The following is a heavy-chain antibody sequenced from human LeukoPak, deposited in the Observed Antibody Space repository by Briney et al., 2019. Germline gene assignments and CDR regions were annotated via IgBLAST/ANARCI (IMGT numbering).Heavy chain of an antibody. J-gene: IGHJ4*02. CDR2: IIPIFGTA. Sequence: ASVKVSCKASGYTFTTYGISWVRQAPGQGLEWMGGIIPIFGTANYAQKFQGRVTITADESTSTAYMELSSLRSEDTAVYYCATATSITYYDFWSGYDYWGQGTLVTVSS. CDR1: GYTFTTYG. D-gene: IGHD3-3*01. CDR3: ATATSITYYDFWSGYDY. V-gene: IGHV1-69*13.